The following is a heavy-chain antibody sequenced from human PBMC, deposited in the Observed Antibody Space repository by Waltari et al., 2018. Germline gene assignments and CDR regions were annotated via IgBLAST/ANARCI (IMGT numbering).Heavy chain of an antibody. CDR1: GGSISSSSYY. Sequence: QLQLQESGPGLLKPSETLSLTCTVSGGSISSSSYYWGWIRQPPGKGLEWIGSIYYSGSTYYNPSLKSRVTISVDTSKNQFSLKLSSVTAADTAVYYCASIFPSRNSGSLDYWGQGTLVTVSS. V-gene: IGHV4-39*01. CDR2: IYYSGST. CDR3: ASIFPSRNSGSLDY. J-gene: IGHJ4*02. D-gene: IGHD1-26*01.